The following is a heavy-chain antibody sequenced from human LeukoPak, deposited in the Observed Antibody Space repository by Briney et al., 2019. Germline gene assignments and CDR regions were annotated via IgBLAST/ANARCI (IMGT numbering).Heavy chain of an antibody. CDR2: FDPENAEI. J-gene: IGHJ4*02. CDR1: GSSIHDLP. CDR3: ATRGSDFWSGFDH. Sequence: ASVKVSCKLSGSSIHDLPIQWVRQPGTKGLEWMGGFDPENAEIVYAQKFQGRVTMTEDTSTDTAYLELTSLTSDDTALYYCATRGSDFWSGFDHWGQGTQVTVSS. D-gene: IGHD3-3*01. V-gene: IGHV1-24*01.